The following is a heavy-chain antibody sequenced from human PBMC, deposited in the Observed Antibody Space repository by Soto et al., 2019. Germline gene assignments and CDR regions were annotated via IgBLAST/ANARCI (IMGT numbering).Heavy chain of an antibody. D-gene: IGHD3-3*01. Sequence: QVQLQESGPGLVKPSQTLSLTCTVSGGSISSGGYYWSWIRQHPGKGLEWIGYIYYSGSTYYNPSLKSRVTISVDTSKNQFSLKLSSVTAADTAVYYCARDGRFLEWTSNPYYYGMDVWGQGTTVTVSS. CDR1: GGSISSGGYY. J-gene: IGHJ6*02. V-gene: IGHV4-31*03. CDR3: ARDGRFLEWTSNPYYYGMDV. CDR2: IYYSGST.